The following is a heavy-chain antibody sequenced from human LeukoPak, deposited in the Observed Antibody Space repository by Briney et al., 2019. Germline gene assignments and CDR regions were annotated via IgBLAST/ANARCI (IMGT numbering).Heavy chain of an antibody. V-gene: IGHV4-30-2*01. CDR3: ARDPGYFDL. CDR1: GGSTSSGGYS. J-gene: IGHJ2*01. Sequence: PSETLSLTCAVSGGSTSSGGYSWSWIRQPPGKGLEWIGYIYHSGSTYYNPSLKSRVTISVDRSKNQFSLKLSSVTAADTAVYYCARDPGYFDLWGRGTLVTVSS. CDR2: IYHSGST.